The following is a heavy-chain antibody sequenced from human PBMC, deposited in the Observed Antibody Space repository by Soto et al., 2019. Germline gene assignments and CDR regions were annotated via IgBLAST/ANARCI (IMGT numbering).Heavy chain of an antibody. CDR1: GGSISSSNW. J-gene: IGHJ4*02. CDR2: IYHSGST. D-gene: IGHD6-13*01. CDR3: ARASAAAAPYYFDY. Sequence: SETLSLTCADSGGSISSSNWWSWVRQPPGKGLEWIGEIYHSGSTNYNPSLKSRVTISVDKSKNQFSLKLSSVTAADTAVYYCARASAAAAPYYFDYWGQGTLVAVSS. V-gene: IGHV4-4*02.